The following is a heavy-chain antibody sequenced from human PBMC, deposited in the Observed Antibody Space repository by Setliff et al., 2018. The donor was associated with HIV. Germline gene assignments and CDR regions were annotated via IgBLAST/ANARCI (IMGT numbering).Heavy chain of an antibody. Sequence: PGGSLRLSCAASGITFADFYMIWVRQAPGKGLEWVSSISGTSSHTNYADSVKGRFTISRDNSEKSLYLQMDSLRAEDTAVYYCARRKSAYSGLDVWGQGTTVTV. CDR2: ISGTSSHT. CDR3: ARRKSAYSGLDV. V-gene: IGHV3-11*03. CDR1: GITFADFY. J-gene: IGHJ6*02.